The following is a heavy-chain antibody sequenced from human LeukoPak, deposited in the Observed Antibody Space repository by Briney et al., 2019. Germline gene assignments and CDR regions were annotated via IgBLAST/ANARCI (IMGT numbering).Heavy chain of an antibody. J-gene: IGHJ4*02. CDR1: GYTFTSYA. CDR2: IHAGNGNT. V-gene: IGHV1-3*01. CDR3: ARRTGATGIDF. D-gene: IGHD6-13*01. Sequence: GASVKVSCKASGYTFTSYAMHWVRQAPGQRFEWMGWIHAGNGNTKYSQNFQDRVTITRDASASTAYMELTSLRLEDTAVYYCARRTGATGIDFWGQGTLVTVSS.